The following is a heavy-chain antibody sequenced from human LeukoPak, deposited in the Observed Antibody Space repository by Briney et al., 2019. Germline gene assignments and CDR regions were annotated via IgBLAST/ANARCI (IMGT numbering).Heavy chain of an antibody. V-gene: IGHV3-23*01. D-gene: IGHD6-13*01. J-gene: IGHJ4*02. CDR1: GFTFSRYA. CDR2: ISGSGGRK. CDR3: EKEQQTGYRSSWSIYFDY. Sequence: GGSLRLSCPASGFTFSRYAMSWVRQAPGKGLEWVSAISGSGGRKYYADSVKGRFTISRDNSKNTLYLQMKSLKAEDAAVYYCEKEQQTGYRSSWSIYFDYWGQGTLVTVSS.